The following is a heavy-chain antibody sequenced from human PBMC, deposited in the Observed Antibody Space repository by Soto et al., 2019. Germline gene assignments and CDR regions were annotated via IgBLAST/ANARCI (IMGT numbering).Heavy chain of an antibody. CDR3: ARLSYYDILTGYLNYYYMDV. Sequence: PGESLKISCQGSGYRFTSYWIGWVRQMPGKGLEWMGIIYPGDSDTRYSPSFQGQVTISADKSISTAYLQWSSLKASDTAMYYCARLSYYDILTGYLNYYYMDVWGKGTTVTVSS. CDR1: GYRFTSYW. CDR2: IYPGDSDT. J-gene: IGHJ6*03. V-gene: IGHV5-51*01. D-gene: IGHD3-9*01.